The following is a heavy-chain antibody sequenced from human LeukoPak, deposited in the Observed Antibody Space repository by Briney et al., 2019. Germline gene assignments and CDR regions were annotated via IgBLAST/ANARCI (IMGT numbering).Heavy chain of an antibody. CDR3: AKEHSEGRPNWFDP. J-gene: IGHJ5*02. V-gene: IGHV3-23*01. CDR1: GVTSSSHG. D-gene: IGHD1-14*01. CDR2: ISGSGGST. Sequence: GGSLRLSCTASGVTSSSHGMSWVRQAPGKGLEWVSAISGSGGSTSYADSVRGRFTISRDNYKNTLYLQMRSGTGEDTAVYFCAKEHSEGRPNWFDPWGQGTLVTVSS.